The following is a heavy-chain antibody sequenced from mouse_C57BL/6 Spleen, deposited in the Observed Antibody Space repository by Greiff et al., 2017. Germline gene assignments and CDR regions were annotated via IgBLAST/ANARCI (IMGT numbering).Heavy chain of an antibody. Sequence: VQLQQSGPELVKPGASVKISCKASGYTFTDYYMNWVKQSHGKSLEWIGDINPNNGGTSYNQKFKGKATLTVDKSSSTAYMELRSLTSEDSAVYYCARSYYAYFDYWGQGTTLTVSS. CDR3: ARSYYAYFDY. J-gene: IGHJ2*01. D-gene: IGHD1-1*02. CDR1: GYTFTDYY. V-gene: IGHV1-26*01. CDR2: INPNNGGT.